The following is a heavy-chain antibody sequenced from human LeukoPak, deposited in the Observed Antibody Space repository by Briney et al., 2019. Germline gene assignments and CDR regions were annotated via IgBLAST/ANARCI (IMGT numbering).Heavy chain of an antibody. Sequence: PAGGSLRLSCAVSGFTFSTFAMNWVRQAPGKGLEWVSSLSDSAVSSYYADSVKGRFTISRDNSKNTLYLQMNSLRAEDTATYYCAKAPDSSGFPSYFDSWGQGTLVAVSS. CDR3: AKAPDSSGFPSYFDS. J-gene: IGHJ4*02. V-gene: IGHV3-23*01. D-gene: IGHD3-22*01. CDR1: GFTFSTFA. CDR2: LSDSAVSS.